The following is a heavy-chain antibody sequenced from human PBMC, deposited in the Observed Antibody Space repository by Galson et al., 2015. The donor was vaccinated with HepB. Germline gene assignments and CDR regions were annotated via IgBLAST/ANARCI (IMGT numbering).Heavy chain of an antibody. V-gene: IGHV1-18*04. D-gene: IGHD2-15*01. Sequence: SVKVSCKASGYTFSTYSIAWVRQAPGQGLEWMGWIITYDRSTNYAQKVQGRVTMTTETSTTTAYMELRNLRYEDTAVYYCARGAFVAVRSATLNNWFDPWGQGTQVSVSS. J-gene: IGHJ5*02. CDR3: ARGAFVAVRSATLNNWFDP. CDR2: IITYDRST. CDR1: GYTFSTYS.